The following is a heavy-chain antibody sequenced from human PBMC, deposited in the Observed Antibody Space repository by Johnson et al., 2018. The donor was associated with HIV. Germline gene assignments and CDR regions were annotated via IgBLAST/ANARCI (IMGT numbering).Heavy chain of an antibody. CDR2: INWNGGST. Sequence: VQLVESGGGVVRPGGSLRLSCAASGFTFDDYGMSWVRQAPGKGLEWVSGINWNGGSTGYADSVKGRFTISRDNAKNTLYLQMNSLRAEDTAVYYCAKDRGSYYFDAFDIWGQGTMVTVSS. J-gene: IGHJ3*02. D-gene: IGHD1-26*01. CDR3: AKDRGSYYFDAFDI. CDR1: GFTFDDYG. V-gene: IGHV3-20*04.